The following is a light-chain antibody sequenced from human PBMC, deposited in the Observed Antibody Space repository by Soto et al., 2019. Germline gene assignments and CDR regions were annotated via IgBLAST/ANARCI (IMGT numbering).Light chain of an antibody. Sequence: EIVMTQSPLSLPVTPGEPASISCRSSQSLLHKNGNNYFNWYLQKPGQSPQHLIYLGSKRASGVPDRSSGSGSGTDFTLRISRVEAEDVGVYYCMQALQIPWTFGQGTRVEAK. J-gene: IGKJ1*01. CDR2: LGS. CDR1: QSLLHKNGNNY. CDR3: MQALQIPWT. V-gene: IGKV2-28*01.